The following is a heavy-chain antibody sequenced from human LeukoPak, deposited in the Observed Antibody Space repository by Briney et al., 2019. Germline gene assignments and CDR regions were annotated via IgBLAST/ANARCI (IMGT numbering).Heavy chain of an antibody. CDR1: GFTFSSYG. V-gene: IGHV3-30*18. Sequence: PGGSLRFSCAASGFTFSSYGMHWVHQAPGKGLEWVAVISYDGSNKYYADSVKGRFTISRDNSKNTLYLQMNSLRAEDTAVYYCAKVQRVWFGELLFAPFDYWGQGTLVTVSS. CDR2: ISYDGSNK. CDR3: AKVQRVWFGELLFAPFDY. J-gene: IGHJ4*02. D-gene: IGHD3-10*01.